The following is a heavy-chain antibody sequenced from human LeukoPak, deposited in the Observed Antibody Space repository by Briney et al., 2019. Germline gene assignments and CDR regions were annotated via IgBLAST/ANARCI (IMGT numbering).Heavy chain of an antibody. CDR3: IRSSGWPDS. CDR2: INEDGSSI. D-gene: IGHD6-19*01. Sequence: GGSLRLSCAASGFTVSSHWMHWVRQAPGKGLVWVARINEDGSSIIYADSVKGRFAISSDTAENTIYLLMNSLRVEDTAIYYCIRSSGWPDSWGQGTLVTVSS. CDR1: GFTVSSHW. V-gene: IGHV3-74*01. J-gene: IGHJ5*01.